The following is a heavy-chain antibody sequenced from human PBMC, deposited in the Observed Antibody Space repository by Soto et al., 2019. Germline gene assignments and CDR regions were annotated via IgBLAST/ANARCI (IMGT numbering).Heavy chain of an antibody. CDR3: AAPYSGSPYCFDY. CDR2: VHHSGSI. CDR1: STTSQY. J-gene: IGHJ4*02. Sequence: PSETLSLTCTVSSTTSQYWGWIRQPPGKGLEWIGSVHHSGSIYYNPSLKSRVTTSVDRSKNQFSLKVNSVTAADTALYYCAAPYSGSPYCFDYRAQGTLVTVSS. D-gene: IGHD1-26*01. V-gene: IGHV4-39*01.